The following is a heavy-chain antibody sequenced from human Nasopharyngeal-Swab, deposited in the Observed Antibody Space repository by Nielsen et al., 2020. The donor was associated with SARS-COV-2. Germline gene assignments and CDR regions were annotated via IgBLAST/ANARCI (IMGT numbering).Heavy chain of an antibody. D-gene: IGHD3-3*01. V-gene: IGHV3-64D*06. Sequence: GESLKISCSASGLTFTSYAMNWVRQAPGKGLEFVSAIDNNGGATYYADSVKGRFTISRDNSKSTLYLQLSSLRGDDTAVYYCVKAWRYIYPSYMDAWGKGTTIIVSS. J-gene: IGHJ6*03. CDR3: VKAWRYIYPSYMDA. CDR1: GLTFTSYA. CDR2: IDNNGGAT.